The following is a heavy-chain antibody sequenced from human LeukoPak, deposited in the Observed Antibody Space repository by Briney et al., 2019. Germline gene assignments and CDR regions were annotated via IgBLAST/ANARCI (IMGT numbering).Heavy chain of an antibody. J-gene: IGHJ3*01. D-gene: IGHD2-15*01. CDR2: ISYSSATI. CDR1: GFTFDEYA. V-gene: IGHV3-9*01. Sequence: PGRSLRLSCAASGFTFDEYAMHWVRQAPGKGLEWVSGISYSSATIGYVDSVKGRFIISRDNAKNSLYLQMNSLRAEDTALYSCAKDRGGGSQLGDAFDVWGQGTMVSVSS. CDR3: AKDRGGGSQLGDAFDV.